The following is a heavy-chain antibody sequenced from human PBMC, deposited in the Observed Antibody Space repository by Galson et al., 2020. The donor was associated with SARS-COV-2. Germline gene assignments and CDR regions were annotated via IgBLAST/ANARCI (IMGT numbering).Heavy chain of an antibody. D-gene: IGHD7-27*01. V-gene: IGHV1-24*01. J-gene: IGHJ5*02. CDR2: FDPEEGET. CDR1: GYTLTELS. Sequence: ASVTVSCKVSGYTLTELSMHWVRQAPGKGLEGMGGFDPEEGETIHAQKFQGRVTMTEDTSTDTAYMELSSLRSEDTAVYYCATGSPWGRDNWFDPWGQGTLVTVSS. CDR3: ATGSPWGRDNWFDP.